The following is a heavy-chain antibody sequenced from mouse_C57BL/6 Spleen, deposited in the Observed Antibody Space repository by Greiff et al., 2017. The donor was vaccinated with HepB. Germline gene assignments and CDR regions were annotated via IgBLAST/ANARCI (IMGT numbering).Heavy chain of an antibody. CDR2: ITYDGSN. Sequence: EVKLLESGPGLVKPSQSLSLTCSATGYSFTSGYYWYWIRQLPGNKLEWMGYITYDGSNNYNPSLKNRISITRDTSKNPCFLKLNSVTTEDTATYYCATVPGAMDYWGQGTSVTVAS. CDR3: ATVPGAMDY. V-gene: IGHV3-6*01. D-gene: IGHD1-1*01. CDR1: GYSFTSGYY. J-gene: IGHJ4*01.